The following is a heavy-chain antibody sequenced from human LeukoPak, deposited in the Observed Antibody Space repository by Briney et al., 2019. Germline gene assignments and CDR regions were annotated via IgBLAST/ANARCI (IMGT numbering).Heavy chain of an antibody. V-gene: IGHV4-59*01. J-gene: IGHJ4*02. D-gene: IGHD3-16*02. CDR3: VRIWGSYRLFDY. CDR1: GGSISSYY. CDR2: IYYSGST. Sequence: PSETLSLTCTVSGGSISSYYWSWIRQPPGKGLEWIGYIYYSGSTNYSPSLKSRVTISVDTSKNQFSLKLSSVTAADTAVYYGVRIWGSYRLFDYWGQGTLVTVSS.